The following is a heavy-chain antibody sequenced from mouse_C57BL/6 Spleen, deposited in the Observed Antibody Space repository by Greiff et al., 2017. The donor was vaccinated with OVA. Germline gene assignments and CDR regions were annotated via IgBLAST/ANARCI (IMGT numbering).Heavy chain of an antibody. CDR2: IDPENGDT. CDR3: TTEDSKRYFDV. Sequence: EVKLQESGAELVRPGASVKLSCTASGFNIKDDYMHWVKQRPEQGLEWIGWIDPENGDTEYASKFQGKATITADTSSNTAYLQLSSLTSEDTAVYYCTTEDSKRYFDVWGTGTTVTVSS. D-gene: IGHD2-5*01. V-gene: IGHV14-4*01. CDR1: GFNIKDDY. J-gene: IGHJ1*03.